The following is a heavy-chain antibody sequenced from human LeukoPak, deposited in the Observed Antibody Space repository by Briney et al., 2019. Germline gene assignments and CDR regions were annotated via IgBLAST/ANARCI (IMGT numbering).Heavy chain of an antibody. CDR3: ARDRAPYRREYPSSY. CDR2: INPSGGST. J-gene: IGHJ4*02. D-gene: IGHD2-2*01. CDR1: GYTFTSYY. Sequence: ASVKVSCKASGYTFTSYYMYWVRQPPGQGLEWMGIINPSGGSTSYAQKFQGRVTMTRDTSTSTVYMELSSLRSEDTAVYYCARDRAPYRREYPSSYWGQGTLVTVSS. V-gene: IGHV1-46*01.